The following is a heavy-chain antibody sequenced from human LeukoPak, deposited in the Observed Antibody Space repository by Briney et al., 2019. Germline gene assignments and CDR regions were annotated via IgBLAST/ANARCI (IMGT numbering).Heavy chain of an antibody. Sequence: GGSLRLSCAASGFTVSSNYMSWVRQAPGKGLEWVSVIYSGGSTYYADSVKGRFTISRDSSKNTLYLQMNSLRAEDTAVYYCARDGSPGLGIVFDYWGQGTLVTVSS. CDR2: IYSGGST. V-gene: IGHV3-66*02. D-gene: IGHD7-27*01. CDR3: ARDGSPGLGIVFDY. J-gene: IGHJ4*02. CDR1: GFTVSSNY.